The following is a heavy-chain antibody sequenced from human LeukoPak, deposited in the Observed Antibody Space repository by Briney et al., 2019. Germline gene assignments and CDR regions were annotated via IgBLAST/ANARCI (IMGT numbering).Heavy chain of an antibody. D-gene: IGHD3-10*01. J-gene: IGHJ4*02. CDR3: ARDRIYGSGSDHFDY. Sequence: SETLSLTCTVSGYSIRSGYYWGWIRQPPEKGVGWSVSIYHSGSIYHKPSLKSRVTISVDTSKNQFSLKLSSVTAADTAVYYCARDRIYGSGSDHFDYWGQGTLVTVSS. CDR1: GYSIRSGYY. V-gene: IGHV4-38-2*02. CDR2: IYHSGSI.